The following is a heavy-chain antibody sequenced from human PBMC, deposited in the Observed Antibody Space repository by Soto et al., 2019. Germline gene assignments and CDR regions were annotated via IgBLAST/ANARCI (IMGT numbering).Heavy chain of an antibody. CDR2: ISSSGSTI. D-gene: IGHD3-10*01. Sequence: PGGSLRLSCAASGFTFSDYYMSWIRQAPGKGLEWVSYISSSGSTIYYADSVKGRFTISRDNATNSLYLQMNSLRAEDTAVYYCARRGVMVRGRPHYYYYMDVWGKGTTVTVSS. CDR1: GFTFSDYY. J-gene: IGHJ6*03. CDR3: ARRGVMVRGRPHYYYYMDV. V-gene: IGHV3-11*01.